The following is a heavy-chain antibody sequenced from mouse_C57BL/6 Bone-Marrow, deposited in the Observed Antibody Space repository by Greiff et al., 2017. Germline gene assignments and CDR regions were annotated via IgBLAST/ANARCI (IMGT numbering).Heavy chain of an antibody. D-gene: IGHD1-1*01. Sequence: EVKLQESVAELVRPGASVKLSCTASGFNIKNTYMHWVKQRPEQGLEWIGRIDPANGNTKYAPKFQGKATITADTSSNTAYLQLSSLTSEDTAIYYCAKTPITTVVPLYAMDYWGQGTSVTVSS. CDR1: GFNIKNTY. V-gene: IGHV14-3*01. CDR3: AKTPITTVVPLYAMDY. CDR2: IDPANGNT. J-gene: IGHJ4*01.